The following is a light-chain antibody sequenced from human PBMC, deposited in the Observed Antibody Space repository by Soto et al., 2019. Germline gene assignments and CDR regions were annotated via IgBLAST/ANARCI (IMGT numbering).Light chain of an antibody. V-gene: IGLV2-8*01. J-gene: IGLJ2*01. CDR2: EVN. CDR3: NSYAGSNNVV. CDR1: SSDVGGYNY. Sequence: QSALTQPPSASGSPGQSVTISCTGTSSDVGGYNYVSWYQLHPGKAPKLMIYEVNKRPSGVPDRFSGSKSGNTASLTVSGLQAEDEAYYYCNSYAGSNNVVFGGGTKLTVL.